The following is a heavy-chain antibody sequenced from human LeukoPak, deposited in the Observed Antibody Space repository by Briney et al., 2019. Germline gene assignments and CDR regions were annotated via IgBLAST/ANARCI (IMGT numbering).Heavy chain of an antibody. CDR2: IKQDGSEK. CDR3: AREMATVNDWFDP. Sequence: GGSLRLSCAASGFTFSSYWMSWVRQAPGKGLERVANIKQDGSEKYYVDSVKGRFTISRDNAKNSLYLQMNSLRAEDTAVYYCAREMATVNDWFDPWGQGTLVTVSS. CDR1: GFTFSSYW. D-gene: IGHD4-11*01. V-gene: IGHV3-7*01. J-gene: IGHJ5*02.